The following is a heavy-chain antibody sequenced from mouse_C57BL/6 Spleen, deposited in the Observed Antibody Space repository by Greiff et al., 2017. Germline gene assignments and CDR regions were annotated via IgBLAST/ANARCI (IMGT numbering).Heavy chain of an antibody. CDR1: GFTFSSYG. CDR2: ISSGGSYT. J-gene: IGHJ2*01. CDR3: ARDYDGFPYFDY. Sequence: EVKLVESGGDLVKPGGSLKLSCAASGFTFSSYGMSWVRQTPDKRLEWVATISSGGSYTYYPDSVKGRFTISRDNAKNTLYLQMSSLESEDTAMYYCARDYDGFPYFDYWGQGTTLTVSS. D-gene: IGHD2-3*01. V-gene: IGHV5-6*01.